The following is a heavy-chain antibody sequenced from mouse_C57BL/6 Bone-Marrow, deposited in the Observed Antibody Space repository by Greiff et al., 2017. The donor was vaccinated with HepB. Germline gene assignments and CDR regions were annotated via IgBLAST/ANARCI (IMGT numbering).Heavy chain of an antibody. CDR1: GFTFSSYA. V-gene: IGHV5-4*01. CDR3: ARETTKAY. D-gene: IGHD1-1*01. Sequence: EVKLVESGGGLVKPGGSLKLSCAASGFTFSSYAMSWVRQTPEKRLEWVATISDGGSYTYYPDNVKGRFTISRDNAKNNLYLQMSHLKSEDTAMYYCARETTKAYWGQGTLVTVSA. J-gene: IGHJ3*01. CDR2: ISDGGSYT.